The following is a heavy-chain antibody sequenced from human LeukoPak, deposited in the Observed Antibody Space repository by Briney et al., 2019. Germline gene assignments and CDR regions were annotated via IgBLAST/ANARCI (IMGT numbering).Heavy chain of an antibody. CDR3: LQRGFDY. CDR2: ISYDGSNK. Sequence: AGGSLRLSCAASGFTFSSYAMHWVRQAPGKGLEWVAVISYDGSNKYYADSVKGRFTISRDNSKNTLYLQMNSLRAEDTAVYYCLQRGFDYWGQGALVTVSS. CDR1: GFTFSSYA. V-gene: IGHV3-30-3*01. J-gene: IGHJ4*02. D-gene: IGHD3-16*01.